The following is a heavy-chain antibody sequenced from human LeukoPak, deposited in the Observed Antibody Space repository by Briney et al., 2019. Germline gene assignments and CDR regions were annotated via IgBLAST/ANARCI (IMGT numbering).Heavy chain of an antibody. CDR1: GYTFSGYY. CDR3: TRNYGDQHTLDAFDI. J-gene: IGHJ3*02. D-gene: IGHD4-17*01. CDR2: INPSGGST. Sequence: ASVKVSCKASGYTFSGYYMHWVRQAPGQGLEWMGIINPSGGSTSYAQKFQGRVTMTRDTSISTAYMELSRLRSDDTAVYYCTRNYGDQHTLDAFDIWGQGTMVTVSS. V-gene: IGHV1-46*01.